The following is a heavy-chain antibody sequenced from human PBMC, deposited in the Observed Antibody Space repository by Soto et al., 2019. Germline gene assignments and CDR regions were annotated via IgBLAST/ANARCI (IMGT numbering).Heavy chain of an antibody. CDR2: IIPIFGTA. D-gene: IGHD2-15*01. Sequence: SVKVSCKASGGTFSSYSISWVRQAPGQGLEWMGGIIPIFGTANYAQKFQGRVTITADKSTSTAYMELSSLRSEDTAVYYCARALDIVVDQRFDPWGQGTLVTVSS. J-gene: IGHJ5*02. V-gene: IGHV1-69*06. CDR3: ARALDIVVDQRFDP. CDR1: GGTFSSYS.